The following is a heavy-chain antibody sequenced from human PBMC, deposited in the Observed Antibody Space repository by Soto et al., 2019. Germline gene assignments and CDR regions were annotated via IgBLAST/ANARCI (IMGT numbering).Heavy chain of an antibody. V-gene: IGHV4-39*01. CDR2: IYYSGST. CDR1: GGSISSSSYY. J-gene: IGHJ3*02. D-gene: IGHD6-19*01. CDR3: ASQQWPVLCI. Sequence: QLQLQESGPGLVKPSETLSLTCTVSGGSISSSSYYWGWIRQPPGKGLEWIGSIYYSGSTYYNPSLESRVTISVDTSKNQFSLKLSSVTAADTAVYYCASQQWPVLCIWGQGTMVTVSS.